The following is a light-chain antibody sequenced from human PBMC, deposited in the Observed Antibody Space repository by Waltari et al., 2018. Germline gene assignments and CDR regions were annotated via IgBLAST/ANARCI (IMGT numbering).Light chain of an antibody. J-gene: IGLJ3*02. CDR3: CSYVGPNTFWV. CDR1: SSDVGGYNS. CDR2: DIN. Sequence: QSALTQPRSVSGSPGQSVTIPCTGTSSDVGGYNSVSWYQQDPGKAPKLMIYDINKRPAGVPDRFSGSKSGNTASLTISGVQAEDEADYYCCSYVGPNTFWVFGGGTKLTVL. V-gene: IGLV2-11*01.